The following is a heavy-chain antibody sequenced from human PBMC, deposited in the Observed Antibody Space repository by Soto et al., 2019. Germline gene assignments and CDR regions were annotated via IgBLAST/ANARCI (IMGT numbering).Heavy chain of an antibody. CDR1: GGTFSSYA. D-gene: IGHD3-22*01. Sequence: SVKVSCKASGGTFSSYAISWVRQAPGQGLEWMGGIIPILGIANYAQKFQGRVTITADKSTSTAYMELSSLRSEDTAVYYCARGGYYYDSSGYYNWFDPWGQGTLVTVSS. V-gene: IGHV1-69*10. CDR2: IIPILGIA. J-gene: IGHJ5*02. CDR3: ARGGYYYDSSGYYNWFDP.